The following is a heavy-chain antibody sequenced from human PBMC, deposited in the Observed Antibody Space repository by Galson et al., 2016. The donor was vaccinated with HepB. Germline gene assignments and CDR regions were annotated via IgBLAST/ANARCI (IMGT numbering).Heavy chain of an antibody. CDR2: VNPNSGDT. D-gene: IGHD6-13*01. CDR3: ATPLATLAEAVGLHV. Sequence: QSGAEVKKTGESLKISCKASGYTFIAYNMHWVRQAPGQGPEWMGWVNPNSGDTNYAQQFRGRVTMARDASISTVYMELNSLTSDDTAVYYCATPLATLAEAVGLHVWGQGTLITVSS. V-gene: IGHV1-2*02. J-gene: IGHJ4*02. CDR1: GYTFIAYN.